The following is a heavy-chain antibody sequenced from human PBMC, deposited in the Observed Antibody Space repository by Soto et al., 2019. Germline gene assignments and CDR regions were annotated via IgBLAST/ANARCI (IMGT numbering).Heavy chain of an antibody. V-gene: IGHV1-18*04. CDR3: ARDNGYYDL. J-gene: IGHJ4*02. CDR2: ISTYSGNT. Sequence: GASVKVSCKTSGYTFSSYSINWVRQAPGQGLEWMAWISTYSGNTHYAERVQGRVTVTLDKSARTAFMEMRGLTSDDTAVYFCARDNGYYDLRGQGSLVTVSS. CDR1: GYTFSSYS.